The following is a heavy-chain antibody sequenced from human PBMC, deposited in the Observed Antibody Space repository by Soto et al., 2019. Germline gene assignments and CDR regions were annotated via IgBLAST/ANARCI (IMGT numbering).Heavy chain of an antibody. D-gene: IGHD5-18*01. Sequence: QLQLQESGPGLVKPSETLSLTCTVSGGSISSSSYYWGWIRQPPGKGLEWIGSIYYSGTTYYNPSLKSRVTISVHAAKNQFSLRLGSVTAADTAVYYCARHKKAMGNCYYGMDVWGQGTTVTVSS. CDR1: GGSISSSSYY. V-gene: IGHV4-39*01. CDR3: ARHKKAMGNCYYGMDV. J-gene: IGHJ6*02. CDR2: IYYSGTT.